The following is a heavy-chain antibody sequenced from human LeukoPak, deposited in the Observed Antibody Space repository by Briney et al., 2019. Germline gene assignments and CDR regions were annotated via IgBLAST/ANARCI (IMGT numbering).Heavy chain of an antibody. CDR2: VYTTGST. CDR3: AGSRSPTGPDY. Sequence: SETLPLTCTVSGGSISSGSYYWSWIRQPAGKGLEWIGRVYTTGSTDYNPSLKSRVAISVDTSKNQFSLKLSSVTAADTAVYYCAGSRSPTGPDYWGQGTLVTVSS. CDR1: GGSISSGSYY. J-gene: IGHJ4*02. V-gene: IGHV4-61*02.